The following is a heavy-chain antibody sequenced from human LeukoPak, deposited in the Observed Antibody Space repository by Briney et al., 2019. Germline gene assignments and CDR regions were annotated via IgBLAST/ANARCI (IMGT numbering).Heavy chain of an antibody. J-gene: IGHJ4*02. CDR3: ARVNYDYVWGSLDY. V-gene: IGHV3-20*04. D-gene: IGHD3-16*01. Sequence: GGSLRLSCAASGFTFDDYGMSWVRQAPGKGLEWVSGINWNGGSTGYADSVKGRFTISRDNAKNSLYLRMNSLRAEDTALYYCARVNYDYVWGSLDYWGQGTLVTVSS. CDR1: GFTFDDYG. CDR2: INWNGGST.